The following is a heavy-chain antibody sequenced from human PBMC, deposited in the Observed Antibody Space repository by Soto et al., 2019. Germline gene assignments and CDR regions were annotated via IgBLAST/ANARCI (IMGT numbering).Heavy chain of an antibody. CDR1: GCSISSSSDY. V-gene: IGHV4-39*02. D-gene: IGHD1-1*01. CDR3: AKDRPRRTSGYFFDY. CDR2: IYYSGST. J-gene: IGHJ4*02. Sequence: SETRALTGTGSGCSISSSSDYWGWIRQPPGKGLEWIGSIYYSGSTYYNPSLKSRVTISVDTSKNQFSLQLNSLRAEDTAVYYCAKDRPRRTSGYFFDYWGQGTLVTVSS.